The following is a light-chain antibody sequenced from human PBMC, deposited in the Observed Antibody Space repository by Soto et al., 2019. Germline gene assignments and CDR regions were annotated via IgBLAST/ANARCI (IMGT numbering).Light chain of an antibody. CDR3: SSYTSSSTLV. CDR2: DVS. V-gene: IGLV2-14*01. Sequence: SVLPQPASVYGSPGQSITISCTGTSSDVGGYNYVSWYQQHPGKAPKLMIYDVSNRPSGVSNRFSGSKSGNTASLTISGLQAEDEADYYRSSYTSSSTLVFGTGTKVTVL. J-gene: IGLJ1*01. CDR1: SSDVGGYNY.